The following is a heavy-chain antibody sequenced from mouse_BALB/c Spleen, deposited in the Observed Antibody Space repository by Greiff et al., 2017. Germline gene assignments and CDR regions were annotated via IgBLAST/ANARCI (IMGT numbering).Heavy chain of an antibody. Sequence: LQQPGSELVRPGASVKLSCKASGYTFTSYWMHWVKQRPGQGLEWIGNIYPGSGSTNYDEKFKSKATLTVDTSSSTAYMQLSSLTSEDSAVYYCTRFIGAMDYWGQGTSVTVSS. J-gene: IGHJ4*01. D-gene: IGHD1-2*01. V-gene: IGHV1S22*01. CDR3: TRFIGAMDY. CDR2: IYPGSGST. CDR1: GYTFTSYW.